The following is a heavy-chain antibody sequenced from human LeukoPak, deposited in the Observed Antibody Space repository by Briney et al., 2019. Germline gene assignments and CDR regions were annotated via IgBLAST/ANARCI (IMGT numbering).Heavy chain of an antibody. CDR1: GYTFTSYG. CDR2: ISAYNGNT. CDR3: AGSHYDFWSGYSPPTYYYYGMDV. J-gene: IGHJ6*02. Sequence: ASVKVSCKASGYTFTSYGISWVRQAPGQGLEWMGWISAYNGNTNYAQKLQGRVTMTTDTSTSIAYMELRSLRSDDTAVYYCAGSHYDFWSGYSPPTYYYYGMDVWGQGTTVTVSS. V-gene: IGHV1-18*01. D-gene: IGHD3-3*01.